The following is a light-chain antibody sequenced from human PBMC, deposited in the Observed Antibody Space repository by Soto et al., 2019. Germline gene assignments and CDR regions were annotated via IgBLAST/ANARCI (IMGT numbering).Light chain of an antibody. CDR1: SSNIGSNT. Sequence: QSVLTQPPSASGTPGQRVTISCSGSSSNIGSNTVNWFQQLPGTAPKLLIYSDNQRPSGVPGRFSGSKSGTSASLAISGLPSEDEADYYCAAWDDSLSGRHVFGTGTKLTVL. J-gene: IGLJ1*01. CDR2: SDN. CDR3: AAWDDSLSGRHV. V-gene: IGLV1-44*01.